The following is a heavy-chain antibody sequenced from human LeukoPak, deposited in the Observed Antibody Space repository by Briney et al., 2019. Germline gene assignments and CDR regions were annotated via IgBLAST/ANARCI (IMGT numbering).Heavy chain of an antibody. Sequence: SETLSLTCTVSGGSISSYYWSWIRQPPGKGLEWIGYIYYSGSTYYNPSLKSRVTISVDTSKNQFSLKLSSVTAADTAAYYCASRYCSSTSCLPFDPWGQGTLVTVSS. J-gene: IGHJ5*02. D-gene: IGHD2-2*01. CDR3: ASRYCSSTSCLPFDP. CDR1: GGSISSYY. CDR2: IYYSGST. V-gene: IGHV4-59*06.